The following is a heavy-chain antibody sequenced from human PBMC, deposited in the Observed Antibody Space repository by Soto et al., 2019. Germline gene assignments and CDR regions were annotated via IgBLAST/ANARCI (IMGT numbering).Heavy chain of an antibody. CDR3: AKDPVVRGRAEYFQH. D-gene: IGHD2-21*01. CDR1: GFTFDDYA. J-gene: IGHJ1*01. V-gene: IGHV3-43D*04. Sequence: EVQLVESGGVVVQPGGSLRLSCAASGFTFDDYAIHWVRQAPGKGLEWVSHIGWDGTTTYYADSVRGRFTISRDNSRSALYLQMNSIRPEDTAIYYGAKDPVVRGRAEYFQHWGQGTLVTVSS. CDR2: IGWDGTTT.